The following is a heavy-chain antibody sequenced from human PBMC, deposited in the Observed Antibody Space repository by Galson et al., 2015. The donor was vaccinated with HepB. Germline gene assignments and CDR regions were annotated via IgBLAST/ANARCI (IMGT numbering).Heavy chain of an antibody. D-gene: IGHD1-1*01. CDR1: GFTFDDYT. Sequence: LRLSCAASGFTFDDYTMHWVRQAPGKGLEWVSGISSNSDSIDYVGSVKGRFTISRDNARNSLYLLMNSLRAEDTAFYYCAKDRTGSDYYYYMDVWGKGTTVTVSS. CDR2: ISSNSDSI. V-gene: IGHV3-9*01. CDR3: AKDRTGSDYYYYMDV. J-gene: IGHJ6*03.